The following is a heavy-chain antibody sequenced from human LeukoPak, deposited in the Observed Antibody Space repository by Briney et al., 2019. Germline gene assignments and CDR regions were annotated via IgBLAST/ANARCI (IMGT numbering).Heavy chain of an antibody. CDR3: TRHGPLRCSGGSCSKGYFDY. Sequence: SETLSLTCTVSGASISSAYWSWVRQPPGKGLVWIGYVYDSGSIKYNPSLRSRVTISEDTSKNQFSLNLSSVTAADTAVYYCTRHGPLRCSGGSCSKGYFDYWGQGTLVTVSS. D-gene: IGHD2-15*01. V-gene: IGHV4-59*08. J-gene: IGHJ4*02. CDR2: VYDSGSI. CDR1: GASISSAY.